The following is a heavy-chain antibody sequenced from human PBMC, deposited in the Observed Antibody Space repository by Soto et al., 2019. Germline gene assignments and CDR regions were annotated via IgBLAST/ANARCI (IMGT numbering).Heavy chain of an antibody. D-gene: IGHD3-22*01. V-gene: IGHV1-18*01. CDR2: ISAYNGNT. CDR3: ASSLYYYDSSGYFDY. Sequence: ASVKVSCKASGHTFTSYGISWVRQAPGQGLEWMGWISAYNGNTNYAQKLQGRVTMTTDTSTSTAYMELRSLRSDDTAVYYCASSLYYYDSSGYFDYWGQGTLVTVSS. CDR1: GHTFTSYG. J-gene: IGHJ4*01.